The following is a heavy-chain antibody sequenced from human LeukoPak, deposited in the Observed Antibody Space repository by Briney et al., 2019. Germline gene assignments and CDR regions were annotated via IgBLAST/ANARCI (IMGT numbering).Heavy chain of an antibody. CDR1: GFTFSSYS. J-gene: IGHJ4*02. Sequence: GGSLRLSCAASGFTFSSYSMNWVRQAPGKGLEWVSSISSSSSYIYYADSVKGRFTISRGNSKNTLYLQMSSLRAEDTAVYYCTSCTGGVGATSDYWGQGTLVTVSS. CDR3: TSCTGGVGATSDY. CDR2: ISSSSSYI. V-gene: IGHV3-21*04. D-gene: IGHD1-26*01.